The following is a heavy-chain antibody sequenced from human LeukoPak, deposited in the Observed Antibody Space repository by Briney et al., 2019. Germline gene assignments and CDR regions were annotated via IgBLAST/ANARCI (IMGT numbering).Heavy chain of an antibody. D-gene: IGHD3-9*01. CDR2: ISWNSGSI. J-gene: IGHJ4*02. CDR1: GFTFDDYA. CDR3: AKDLLRYFDWPPLGYFDY. V-gene: IGHV3-9*01. Sequence: GGSLRLSCAASGFTFDDYAMHWVRQAPGKGLEWVSGISWNSGSIGYADSVKGRFTNSRDNAKNSLYLQMNSLRAEDTALYYCAKDLLRYFDWPPLGYFDYWGQGTLVTVSS.